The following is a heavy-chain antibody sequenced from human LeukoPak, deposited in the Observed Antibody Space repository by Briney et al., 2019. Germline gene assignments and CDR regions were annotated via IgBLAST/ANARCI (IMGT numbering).Heavy chain of an antibody. V-gene: IGHV4-4*02. CDR1: GGSISSSNW. CDR2: INHSGST. D-gene: IGHD2-2*01. CDR3: ARAQGGYCSSTSCYVFDY. J-gene: IGHJ4*02. Sequence: SETLSLTCAVSGGSISSSNWWSWVRQPPGKGLEWIGEINHSGSTNYNPSLKSRVTISVDTSKNQFSLKLSSVTAADTAVYYCARAQGGYCSSTSCYVFDYWGQGTLVTVSS.